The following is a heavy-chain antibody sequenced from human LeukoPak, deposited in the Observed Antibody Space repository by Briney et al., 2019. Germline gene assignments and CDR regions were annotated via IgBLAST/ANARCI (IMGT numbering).Heavy chain of an antibody. Sequence: ASVKVPCKASGYTFTSYYMHWVRQAPGQGLEWMGIINPSGGSTSYAQKLQGRVTMTTDTSTSTAYMELRSLRSDDTAVYYCARDSDDSSGYYYGYFDYWGQGTLVTVSS. CDR1: GYTFTSYY. J-gene: IGHJ4*02. V-gene: IGHV1-46*01. CDR3: ARDSDDSSGYYYGYFDY. CDR2: INPSGGST. D-gene: IGHD3-22*01.